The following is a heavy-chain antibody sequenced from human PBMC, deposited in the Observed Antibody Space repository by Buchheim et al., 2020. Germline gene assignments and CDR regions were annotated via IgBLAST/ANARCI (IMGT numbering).Heavy chain of an antibody. J-gene: IGHJ4*02. CDR1: GGFISSDDYY. CDR2: IYYSGGT. Sequence: QVQLQESGPGLVKPSQTLSLTCTVSGGFISSDDYYWSWIRQPPGKGLEWVGYIYYSGGTFYNPSLKSRVTISVDTSKNQFSLKLKSVTAADTAMYYCASGFCSSTSCYVFDYWGQGTL. D-gene: IGHD2-2*03. CDR3: ASGFCSSTSCYVFDY. V-gene: IGHV4-30-4*01.